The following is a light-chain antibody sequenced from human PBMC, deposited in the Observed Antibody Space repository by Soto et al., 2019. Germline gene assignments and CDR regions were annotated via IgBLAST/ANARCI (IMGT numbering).Light chain of an antibody. CDR2: GAA. Sequence: EIGMTQSPATLSVSPGERATISCRASQSVFSILAWYQQKPGQAPRLLIYGAATRATGIPARFSGSGSGTEFTLTISSLQSEDFAVYYCQQYHNWPAFGQGTKVEIK. J-gene: IGKJ1*01. V-gene: IGKV3-15*01. CDR3: QQYHNWPA. CDR1: QSVFSI.